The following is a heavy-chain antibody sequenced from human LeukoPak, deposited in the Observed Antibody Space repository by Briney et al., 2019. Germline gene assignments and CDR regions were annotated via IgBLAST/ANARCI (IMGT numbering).Heavy chain of an antibody. J-gene: IGHJ6*03. CDR3: ARVLRYCSGGNCYSGGLGYMDV. V-gene: IGHV3-48*03. CDR2: IRSSGSTK. Sequence: GGSLRLSCAASGFTFSSYEMNWVRQAPGKGLEWVSYIRSSGSTKYYADSVKGRFTISRDNAKNSLFLQMNSLRAEDTAVYYCARVLRYCSGGNCYSGGLGYMDVWGKGTTVTISS. D-gene: IGHD2-15*01. CDR1: GFTFSSYE.